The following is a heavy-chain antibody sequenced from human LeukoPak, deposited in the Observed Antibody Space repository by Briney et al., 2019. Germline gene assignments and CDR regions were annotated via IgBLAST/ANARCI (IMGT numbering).Heavy chain of an antibody. CDR2: SRNKGDSDST. J-gene: IGHJ4*02. CDR1: GFIISDYY. D-gene: IGHD2-21*01. V-gene: IGHV3-72*01. CDR3: TRGLGD. Sequence: GWSLRLSCAASGFIISDYYMDWVRQAPGKGLEWVGRSRNKGDSDSTEYAASVKARFTISRDDAKNSLYLQMNSLKSEDTAVYYCTRGLGDWGQGTLVTVSS.